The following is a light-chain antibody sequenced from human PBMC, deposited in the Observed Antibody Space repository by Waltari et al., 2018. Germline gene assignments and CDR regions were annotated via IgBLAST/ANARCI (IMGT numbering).Light chain of an antibody. J-gene: IGKJ2*01. CDR2: TVS. CDR3: LQDHTYPHT. V-gene: IGKV1-6*01. Sequence: AIQMTQSPASLSASVGDRVTITCRARQGVGNNLAWYQQKPGKAPKLLIYTVSTLQTGFPSRFSGSGSGTAFTLTISSLHPEDFATYYCLQDHTYPHTFGQGTKLEIK. CDR1: QGVGNN.